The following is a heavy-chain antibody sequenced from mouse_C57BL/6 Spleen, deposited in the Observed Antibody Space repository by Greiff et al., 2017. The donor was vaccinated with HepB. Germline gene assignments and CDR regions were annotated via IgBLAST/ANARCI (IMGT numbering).Heavy chain of an antibody. J-gene: IGHJ4*01. Sequence: QVQLKQPGAELVRPGSSVKLSCKASGYTFTSYWMHWVKQRPIQGLEWIGNIDPSDSETHYNQKFKDKATLTVDKSSSTAYMQLSSLTSEDSAVYYCARDPGSSPYYAMDYWGQGTSVTVSS. CDR3: ARDPGSSPYYAMDY. CDR1: GYTFTSYW. CDR2: IDPSDSET. D-gene: IGHD1-1*01. V-gene: IGHV1-52*01.